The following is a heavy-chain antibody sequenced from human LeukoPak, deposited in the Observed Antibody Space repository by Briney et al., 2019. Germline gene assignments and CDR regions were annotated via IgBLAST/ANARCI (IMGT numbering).Heavy chain of an antibody. CDR3: ARLEDPIDSPHFDY. CDR1: GGSISSSSYY. D-gene: IGHD1-26*01. J-gene: IGHJ4*02. CDR2: IYYSGST. V-gene: IGHV4-39*01. Sequence: PSETLSLTCTVSGGSISSSSYYWGWIRQPPGKGLEWIGSIYYSGSTYYTPSLKSRVTISVDTSKNQFSLKLSSGTAADTAVYYCARLEDPIDSPHFDYWGQGTLVTVSS.